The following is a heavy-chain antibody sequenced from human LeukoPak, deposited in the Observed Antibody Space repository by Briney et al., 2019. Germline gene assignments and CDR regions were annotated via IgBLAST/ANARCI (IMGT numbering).Heavy chain of an antibody. D-gene: IGHD3-10*01. Sequence: GGSLRLSCAASGFTFSSYGMHWVRQAPGKGLEWVAVISYDGSNKYYADSVKGRFTISRDNSKNTLYLQMNSLRAEDTAVYYCAKERSGFGELSISPSGYWGQGTLVTVSS. V-gene: IGHV3-30*18. J-gene: IGHJ4*02. CDR3: AKERSGFGELSISPSGY. CDR1: GFTFSSYG. CDR2: ISYDGSNK.